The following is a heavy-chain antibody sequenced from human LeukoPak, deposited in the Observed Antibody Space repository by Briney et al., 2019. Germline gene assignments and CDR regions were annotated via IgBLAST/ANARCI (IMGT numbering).Heavy chain of an antibody. CDR1: GYTFTSYG. D-gene: IGHD6-19*01. J-gene: IGHJ4*02. Sequence: ASVTVSCKASGYTFTSYGISWVRQAPGQGLEWMGWISAYNGNTNYAQKLQGRVTMTTDTSTSTAYMELRSLRSDDTAVYYCARDPSIAVAGYFDYWGQGTLVTVSS. CDR3: ARDPSIAVAGYFDY. V-gene: IGHV1-18*01. CDR2: ISAYNGNT.